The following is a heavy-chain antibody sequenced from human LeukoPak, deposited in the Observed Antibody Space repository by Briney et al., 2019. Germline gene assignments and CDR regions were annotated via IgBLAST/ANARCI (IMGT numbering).Heavy chain of an antibody. CDR1: GFTFSSYS. V-gene: IGHV3-21*01. CDR3: AREGVVVPAAPLDY. J-gene: IGHJ4*02. Sequence: GGSLRLSCAASGFTFSSYSMNWVRQAPGKGLEWVSSISSSSSYIYYADSVKGRFTISRDNAKNSLYLQMNSQRAEDTAVYYCAREGVVVPAAPLDYWGQGTLVTVSS. CDR2: ISSSSSYI. D-gene: IGHD2-2*01.